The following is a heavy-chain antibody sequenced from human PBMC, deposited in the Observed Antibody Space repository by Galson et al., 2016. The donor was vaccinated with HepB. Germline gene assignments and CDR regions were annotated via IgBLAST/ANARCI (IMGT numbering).Heavy chain of an antibody. D-gene: IGHD6-13*01. CDR3: AKGRGPPIAAAPGVT. CDR1: GFTFDDYA. Sequence: SLRLSCAASGFTFDDYAMHWVRQAPGKGLEWVAGISWNSRSIGYADSVKGRFTISRDNGKNSLYMQMNSLRAEDTAFYYCAKGRGPPIAAAPGVTWGQGILVTVSS. V-gene: IGHV3-9*01. J-gene: IGHJ5*02. CDR2: ISWNSRSI.